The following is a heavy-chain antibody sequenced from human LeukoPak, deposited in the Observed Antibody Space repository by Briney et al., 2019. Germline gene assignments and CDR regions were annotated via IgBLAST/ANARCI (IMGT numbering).Heavy chain of an antibody. CDR3: AREIAATGTGA. J-gene: IGHJ5*02. V-gene: IGHV4-34*01. CDR2: INHSGST. Sequence: SETLSLTCAVYGGSFSGYYWSWIRQPPGKGLEWIGEINHSGSTNYNPSLKSRVTISVDTSKNQFSLKLSSVTAADTAVYYCAREIAATGTGAWGQGTLVTVSS. CDR1: GGSFSGYY. D-gene: IGHD6-13*01.